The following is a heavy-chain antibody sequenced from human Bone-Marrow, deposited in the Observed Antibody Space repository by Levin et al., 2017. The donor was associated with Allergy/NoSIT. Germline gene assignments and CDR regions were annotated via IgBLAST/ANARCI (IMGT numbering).Heavy chain of an antibody. CDR3: AACNSSSHTRGSFDY. J-gene: IGHJ4*02. CDR1: GGSISSYY. D-gene: IGHD6-6*01. V-gene: IGHV4-4*07. CDR2: IYTSGST. Sequence: PSETLSLTCTVSGGSISSYYWSWIRQPAGKGLEWIGRIYTSGSTNYNPSLKSRVTMSVDTSKNQFSLKLSSVTAADTAVYYCAACNSSSHTRGSFDYWGQGTLVTVSS.